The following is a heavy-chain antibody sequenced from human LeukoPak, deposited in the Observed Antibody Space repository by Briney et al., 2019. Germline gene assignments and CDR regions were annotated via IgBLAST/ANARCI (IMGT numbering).Heavy chain of an antibody. CDR2: IYSGGST. Sequence: GGSLRLSCAASGFTVSTNYMSWARQAPGKGLEWVSVIYSGGSTYYADSVKGRFTISRDNSKNTLYLQMNSLRAEDTAVYYCARGYYYDSSGYYSVFQHWGQGTLVTVSS. J-gene: IGHJ1*01. D-gene: IGHD3-22*01. CDR3: ARGYYYDSSGYYSVFQH. V-gene: IGHV3-66*02. CDR1: GFTVSTNY.